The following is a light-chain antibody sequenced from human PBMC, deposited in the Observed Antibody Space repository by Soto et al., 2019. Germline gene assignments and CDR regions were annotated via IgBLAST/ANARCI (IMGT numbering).Light chain of an antibody. Sequence: EIVLTQSPGTLSLSPGETATLSCRASQSVSNNYLAWYQQKPCQAPRLLIYGASTRATGIPARFSGSGSGTEFTLTISSLQSEDFAVYYGQQYNNWPALTFGGGTKVDIK. J-gene: IGKJ4*01. CDR2: GAS. V-gene: IGKV3-15*01. CDR1: QSVSNN. CDR3: QQYNNWPALT.